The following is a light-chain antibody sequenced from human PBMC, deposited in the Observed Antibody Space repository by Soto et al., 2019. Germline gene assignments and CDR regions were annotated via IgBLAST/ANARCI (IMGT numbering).Light chain of an antibody. Sequence: DIQMTQSPSTLSASVGDRVTITCRASQRISTWLAWYQQKPGKAPKLLIYDASSLESGVPSRFSGSGSGTEFTLTISSLQPDDFATYYCQQYYTYSWTFGQGNKVEF. CDR2: DAS. V-gene: IGKV1-5*01. J-gene: IGKJ1*01. CDR1: QRISTW. CDR3: QQYYTYSWT.